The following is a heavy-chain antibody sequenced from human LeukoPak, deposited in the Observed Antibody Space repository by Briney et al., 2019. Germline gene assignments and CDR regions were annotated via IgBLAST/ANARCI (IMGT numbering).Heavy chain of an antibody. D-gene: IGHD3-10*01. CDR2: IYSSGST. CDR1: GGSISNYY. CDR3: ATTNVLLWFGELSKTAYFDY. Sequence: TEALSLTCTVPGGSISNYYWSWIWQPPGKGLKLLGYIYSSGSTNYNPSLKSRVTISVDTSKDQFSLKLSSVTAADTAVYYCATTNVLLWFGELSKTAYFDYWGQGTLVTVSS. V-gene: IGHV4-59*12. J-gene: IGHJ4*02.